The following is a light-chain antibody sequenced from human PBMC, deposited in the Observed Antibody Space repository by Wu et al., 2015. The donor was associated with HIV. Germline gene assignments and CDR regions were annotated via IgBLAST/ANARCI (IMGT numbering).Light chain of an antibody. CDR3: LQDYNLWT. CDR2: AAS. Sequence: DIQMTQSPSSLSASVGDRVAITCRASQSISSYLNWYQQKPGKAPKLLIYAASSLQSGVPSRFSGSGSGTDFSLTISSLQPEDSATYYCLQDYNLWTFGQRDQGGN. J-gene: IGKJ1*01. V-gene: IGKV1-39*01. CDR1: QSISSY.